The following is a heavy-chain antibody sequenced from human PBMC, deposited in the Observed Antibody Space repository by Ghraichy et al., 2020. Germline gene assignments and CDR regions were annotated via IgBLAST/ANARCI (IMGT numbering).Heavy chain of an antibody. CDR1: GFSLSTSGMC. J-gene: IGHJ6*02. CDR3: ARIRQSILGHGMDV. Sequence: QTLSLTCTFSGFSLSTSGMCVSWIRQPPGKALEWLARIDWDDDKYYSISLKTRLTISKDTSKNQVVLTMTNMDPVDTATYYCARIRQSILGHGMDVWGQGTTVTVSS. CDR2: IDWDDDK. V-gene: IGHV2-70*11. D-gene: IGHD1-26*01.